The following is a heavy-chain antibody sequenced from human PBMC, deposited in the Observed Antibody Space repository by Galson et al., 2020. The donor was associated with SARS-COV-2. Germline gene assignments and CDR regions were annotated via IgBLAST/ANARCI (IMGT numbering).Heavy chain of an antibody. D-gene: IGHD4-4*01. CDR3: ARNSQTNGMDV. CDR1: GFTFSSYA. CDR2: ISYDGSNK. J-gene: IGHJ6*02. Sequence: GESLKISCAASGFTFSSYAMHWVRQAPGKGLEWVAVISYDGSNKYYADSVKGRFTISRDNSKNTLYLQMNSLRAEDTAVYYCARNSQTNGMDVWGQGTTVTVSS. V-gene: IGHV3-30*04.